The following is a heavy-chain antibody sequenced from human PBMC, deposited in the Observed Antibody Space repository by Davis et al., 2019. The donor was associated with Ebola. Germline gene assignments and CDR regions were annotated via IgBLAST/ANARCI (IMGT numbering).Heavy chain of an antibody. J-gene: IGHJ4*02. Sequence: ASVKVSCKASGYTFTGYYMHWVRQAPGQGLEWMGWINPNSGGTNYAQKFQGRVTMTRDTSISTAYMELSRLRSEDTAVYYCARVKEFGVVINIDYWGQGTLVTVSS. V-gene: IGHV1-2*02. CDR1: GYTFTGYY. D-gene: IGHD3-3*01. CDR3: ARVKEFGVVINIDY. CDR2: INPNSGGT.